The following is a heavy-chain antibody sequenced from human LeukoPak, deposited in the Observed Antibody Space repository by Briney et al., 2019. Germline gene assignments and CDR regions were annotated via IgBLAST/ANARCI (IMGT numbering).Heavy chain of an antibody. D-gene: IGHD6-19*01. CDR1: GFTFSSYG. J-gene: IGHJ4*02. CDR2: ISGNGAFT. CDR3: AKGLMYSSGWYFDY. V-gene: IGHV3-23*01. Sequence: GGSLRLSCAASGFTFSSYGMSWVRQAPGKGLEWVSAISGNGAFTYYADSVKGRFTISRDDSKYTLYLQMNSLRAEDTAVYYCAKGLMYSSGWYFDYWGQGTLVTFSS.